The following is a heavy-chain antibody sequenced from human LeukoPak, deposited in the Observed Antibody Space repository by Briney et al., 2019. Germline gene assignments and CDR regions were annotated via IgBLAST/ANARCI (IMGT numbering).Heavy chain of an antibody. Sequence: GGSLRLSCAASGFTFSSYAMSWVRQAPGKGLEWVSAISGSGGSTYYADSVKGRFTISRDNSKNTLYLQMNSLRAEDTAVYYCAKCLWSGTLVGPFGYWGQGTLVTVSS. V-gene: IGHV3-23*01. CDR2: ISGSGGST. CDR3: AKCLWSGTLVGPFGY. CDR1: GFTFSSYA. J-gene: IGHJ4*02. D-gene: IGHD3-3*01.